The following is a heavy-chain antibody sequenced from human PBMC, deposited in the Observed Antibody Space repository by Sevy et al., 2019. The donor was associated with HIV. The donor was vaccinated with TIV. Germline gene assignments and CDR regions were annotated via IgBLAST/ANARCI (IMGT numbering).Heavy chain of an antibody. J-gene: IGHJ4*03. CDR1: GFSFSDFY. Sequence: GGSLRLSCRGSGFSFSDFYMSWIRQAPGKGREWVSHITGSGFTIYQADSVKGRFATSRDNAKNSLLMQMKSRRVEDTAVYFCVGSRYSSSYRWTYNLDFWGHGAQLTVSS. CDR3: VGSRYSSSYRWTYNLDF. V-gene: IGHV3-11*01. CDR2: ITGSGFTI. D-gene: IGHD5-12*01.